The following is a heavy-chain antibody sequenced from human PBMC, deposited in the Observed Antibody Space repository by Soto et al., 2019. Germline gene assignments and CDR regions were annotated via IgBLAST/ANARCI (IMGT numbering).Heavy chain of an antibody. J-gene: IGHJ6*02. CDR3: ARDAYYDMGV. Sequence: EVQLVESGGGLVPPGGSLRLSCAASGFTFSTYWMHWVRQAPGKGLVWVSRINSDGSTTNYADSVKGRFTISRDNAKNTQYLQMNSLRAEDTAVYYCARDAYYDMGVWGQGTTVTVSS. V-gene: IGHV3-74*01. CDR2: INSDGSTT. CDR1: GFTFSTYW.